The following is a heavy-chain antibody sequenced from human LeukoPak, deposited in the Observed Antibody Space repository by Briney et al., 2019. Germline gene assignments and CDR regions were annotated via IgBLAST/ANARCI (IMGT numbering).Heavy chain of an antibody. CDR3: AKHSGSYPGYFDY. CDR2: INPSGGST. Sequence: ASVKVSCKASGYTFTSYYMHWVRQAPGQGLEWMGIINPSGGSTSYAQKFQGRVTMTRDMSTSTVYMELSSLRSEDTAVYYCAKHSGSYPGYFDYWGQGTLVTVSS. J-gene: IGHJ4*02. D-gene: IGHD1-26*01. CDR1: GYTFTSYY. V-gene: IGHV1-46*01.